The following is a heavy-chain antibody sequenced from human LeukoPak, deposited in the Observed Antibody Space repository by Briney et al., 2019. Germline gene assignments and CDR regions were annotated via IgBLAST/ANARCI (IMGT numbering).Heavy chain of an antibody. CDR2: INPNSGGT. D-gene: IGHD3-10*01. CDR3: ARESHGSANYYGSGSYYNFAY. V-gene: IGHV1-2*02. J-gene: IGHJ4*02. Sequence: ASVKVSCKTSGYTFTGYYMHWVRQAPGQGLEWMGWINPNSGGTNYAQKFQGRVTMTRDTSTSTVYMELSSLRSEDTAVYYCARESHGSANYYGSGSYYNFAYWGQGTLVTVSS. CDR1: GYTFTGYY.